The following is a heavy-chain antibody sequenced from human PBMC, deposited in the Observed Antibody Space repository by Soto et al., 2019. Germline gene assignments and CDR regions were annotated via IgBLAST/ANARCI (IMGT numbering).Heavy chain of an antibody. D-gene: IGHD6-19*01. J-gene: IGHJ4*02. CDR2: ISSSSSYI. CDR1: GFTFSSYS. V-gene: IGHV3-21*01. CDR3: ARDQWLIWPSAGSFDY. Sequence: EVQLVESGGGLVKPGGSLRLSCAASGFTFSSYSMNWVRQAPGKGLEWVSSISSSSSYIYYADSVKGRFTISRDNAKNSLYLQMNSMRAEDTAVYYCARDQWLIWPSAGSFDYWGQGTLVTVSS.